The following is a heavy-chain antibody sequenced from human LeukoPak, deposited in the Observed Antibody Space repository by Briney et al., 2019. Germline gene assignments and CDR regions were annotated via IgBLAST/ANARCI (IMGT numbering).Heavy chain of an antibody. D-gene: IGHD2-2*01. CDR2: ISDSGGST. Sequence: GGSLRLSCTASGFTFSSYAMSWVRQAPGKGLEWLSGISDSGGSTSYADSVKGRFTISRDNSKNTLYLQMNSLRAEDTAVYYCAKSLSCSRTTCYAYGYWGQGTLVTVSS. CDR1: GFTFSSYA. CDR3: AKSLSCSRTTCYAYGY. J-gene: IGHJ4*02. V-gene: IGHV3-23*01.